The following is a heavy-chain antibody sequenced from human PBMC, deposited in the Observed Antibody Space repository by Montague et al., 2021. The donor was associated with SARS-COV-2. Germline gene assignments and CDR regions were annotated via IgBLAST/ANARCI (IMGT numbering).Heavy chain of an antibody. D-gene: IGHD3-3*01. CDR1: GGSISPYY. V-gene: IGHV4-59*12. Sequence: SETLSLTCTVSGGSISPYYWSWIRQSPGKGLECIGYTSYSGSTDYNPSLKSRVTISIDTSKNQFSLKLSPVTAADTAVYYCARWGEYYDSPYYYYAMDVWGQGTTVIVSS. CDR2: TSYSGST. CDR3: ARWGEYYDSPYYYYAMDV. J-gene: IGHJ6*02.